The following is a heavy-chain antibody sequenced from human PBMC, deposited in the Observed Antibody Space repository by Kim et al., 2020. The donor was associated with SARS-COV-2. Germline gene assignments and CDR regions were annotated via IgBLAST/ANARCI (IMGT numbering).Heavy chain of an antibody. CDR3: ASGGLSIAAAGTIDY. Sequence: ASVKVSCKASGYTFTSYGISWVRQAPGQGLEWMGWISAYNGNTNYAQKLQGRVTMTTDTSTSTAYMELRSLRSDDTAVYYCASGGLSIAAAGTIDYWGQGTLVTVSS. V-gene: IGHV1-18*04. J-gene: IGHJ4*02. CDR1: GYTFTSYG. CDR2: ISAYNGNT. D-gene: IGHD6-13*01.